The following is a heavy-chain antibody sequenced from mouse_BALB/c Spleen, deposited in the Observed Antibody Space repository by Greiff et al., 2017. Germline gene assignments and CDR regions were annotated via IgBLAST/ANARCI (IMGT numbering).Heavy chain of an antibody. J-gene: IGHJ2*01. Sequence: EVKLMESGPGLVKPSQSLSLTCTVTGYSITSDYAWNWIRQFPGNKLEWMGYISYSGSTSYNPSLKSRISITRDTSKNQFFLQLNSVTTEDTATYYCAREGTGTFDYWGQGTTLTVSS. V-gene: IGHV3-2*02. CDR1: GYSITSDYA. CDR2: ISYSGST. D-gene: IGHD4-1*01. CDR3: AREGTGTFDY.